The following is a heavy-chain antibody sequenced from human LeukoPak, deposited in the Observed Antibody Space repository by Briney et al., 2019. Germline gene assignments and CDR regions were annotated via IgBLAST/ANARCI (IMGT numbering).Heavy chain of an antibody. Sequence: PSETLSLTCTVSGGSISSGDYYWSWIRQPPGKGLEWIGYIYYSGSTYYNPSLKSRVTISVDTSKNQFSLKLSSVTAADTAVYYCARGTQQWLVQGDWFDPWGQGTLVTVSS. CDR1: GGSISSGDYY. CDR3: ARGTQQWLVQGDWFDP. V-gene: IGHV4-30-4*01. D-gene: IGHD6-19*01. J-gene: IGHJ5*02. CDR2: IYYSGST.